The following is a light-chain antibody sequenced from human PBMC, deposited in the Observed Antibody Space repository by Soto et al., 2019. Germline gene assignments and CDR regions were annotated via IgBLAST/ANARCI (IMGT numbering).Light chain of an antibody. Sequence: DIVLAQSPGTLCLSPGDRATLSCRASQSVSGTHLAWYQQKPGQAPRLLVYGASSRATGIPDRFSGRGSGSDFTLTISRLEPEDVAVYYCQQYGSSSTFGQGTKVDI. CDR3: QQYGSSST. V-gene: IGKV3-20*01. CDR1: QSVSGTH. CDR2: GAS. J-gene: IGKJ1*01.